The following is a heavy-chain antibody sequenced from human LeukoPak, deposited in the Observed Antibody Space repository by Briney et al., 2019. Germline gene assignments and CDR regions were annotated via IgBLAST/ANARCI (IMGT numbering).Heavy chain of an antibody. CDR2: IYYTGST. J-gene: IGHJ4*02. D-gene: IGHD3-22*01. CDR3: ARGAVITYFDY. CDR1: GGSISRSGYS. V-gene: IGHV4-30-4*07. Sequence: SETLSLTCAVSGGSISRSGYSWSWIRQPPGKGLDWIAYIYYTGSTYYNPSLKSRVTISLDTSKNQFSLKLTSVTAADTAVYYCARGAVITYFDYWGQGTLVTVSS.